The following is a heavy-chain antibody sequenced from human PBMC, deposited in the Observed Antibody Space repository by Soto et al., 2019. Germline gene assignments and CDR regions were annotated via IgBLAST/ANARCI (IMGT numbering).Heavy chain of an antibody. V-gene: IGHV1-69*13. CDR2: IIPIFGTA. CDR3: ARGIAARPRNYHSYGMDV. CDR1: GGTFSSYA. D-gene: IGHD6-6*01. J-gene: IGHJ6*02. Sequence: SVKVSCKASGGTFSSYAISWVRQAPGQGLEWMGGIIPIFGTANYAQKFQGRVTITADESTSTAYMELSSLRSEDTAVYYCARGIAARPRNYHSYGMDVWAQGTTVTVSS.